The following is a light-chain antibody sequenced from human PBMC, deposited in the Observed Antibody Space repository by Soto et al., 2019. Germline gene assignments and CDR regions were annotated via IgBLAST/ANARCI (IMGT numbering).Light chain of an antibody. J-gene: IGKJ4*01. CDR3: QQSESLPLT. CDR1: QGINSW. Sequence: DIQMTQSPSSVSASVGDRVTITCRASQGINSWLAWYQQKPGKAPKLLIYSTSNLQSGVPSRLSGSGSGTDFTLTITSLQPEDFATYFCQQSESLPLTFGGGTKVEIE. V-gene: IGKV1D-12*01. CDR2: STS.